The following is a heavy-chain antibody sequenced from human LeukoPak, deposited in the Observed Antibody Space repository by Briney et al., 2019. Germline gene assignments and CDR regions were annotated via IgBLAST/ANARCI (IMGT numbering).Heavy chain of an antibody. V-gene: IGHV1-8*01. Sequence: ASVKVSCKASGYTFTSYDINWVRQATGQGREWMGWMNPNIGNTGYAQKFQGRVTMTRNTSISTAYMELSSLRSEDPAVSYCARGSHGYYYYYMDVWGKGTTVTISS. CDR2: MNPNIGNT. CDR3: ARGSHGYYYYYMDV. J-gene: IGHJ6*03. D-gene: IGHD2-8*01. CDR1: GYTFTSYD.